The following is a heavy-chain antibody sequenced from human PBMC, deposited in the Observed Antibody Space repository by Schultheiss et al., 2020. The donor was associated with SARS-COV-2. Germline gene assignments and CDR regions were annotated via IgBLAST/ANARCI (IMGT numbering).Heavy chain of an antibody. CDR3: AREVGLELPWATYYFDY. V-gene: IGHV4-34*01. J-gene: IGHJ4*02. D-gene: IGHD1-7*01. CDR2: INHSGSS. CDR1: GGSFSGYY. Sequence: GSLRLSCAVYGGSFSGYYWSWIRQPPGKGLEWIGEINHSGSSNYNPSLKSRVTISVDTSKNQFSLKLSSVTAADTAVYYCAREVGLELPWATYYFDYWGQGTLVTVSS.